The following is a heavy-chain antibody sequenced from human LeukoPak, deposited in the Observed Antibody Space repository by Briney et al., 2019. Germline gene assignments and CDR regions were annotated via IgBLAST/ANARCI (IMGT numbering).Heavy chain of an antibody. CDR3: ARDRSYGIWGAPGYAFDV. Sequence: GSLRLSCTVSGFTFSNYGMHWVRQAPGKGLEWVAVIWFDGSKTDYADSVQGRFTISRDNSKNTLYLQMNSLRVEDTALYYCARDRSYGIWGAPGYAFDVWGQGTLGIVSS. CDR1: GFTFSNYG. D-gene: IGHD1-26*01. CDR2: IWFDGSKT. V-gene: IGHV3-33*01. J-gene: IGHJ3*01.